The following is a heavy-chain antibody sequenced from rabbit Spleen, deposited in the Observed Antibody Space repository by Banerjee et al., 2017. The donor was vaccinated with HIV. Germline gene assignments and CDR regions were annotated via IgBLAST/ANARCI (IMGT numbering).Heavy chain of an antibody. J-gene: IGHJ6*01. CDR3: ARDLDGVIGWNFGW. V-gene: IGHV1S40*01. CDR1: GFDLSNSYW. D-gene: IGHD4-1*01. Sequence: QSLEESGGDLVKPGASLTLTCTASGFDLSNSYWMCWVRQAPGKGLELIGCINTGRDSAYYATWAKGRFTFSKASSTTVTLQMTRLTAADTATYFCARDLDGVIGWNFGWWGPGTLVTVS. CDR2: INTGRDSA.